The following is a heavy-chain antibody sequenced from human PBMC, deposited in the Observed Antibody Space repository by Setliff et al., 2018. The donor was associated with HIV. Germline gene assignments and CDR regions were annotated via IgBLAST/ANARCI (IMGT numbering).Heavy chain of an antibody. Sequence: PGGSLRLSCAASGFTFRDFAISWVRQAPGKGLQWVSTISSSGGTTYYAAPVNGRFTISRDDSKNTLYLQMNSLKTEDTAVYYCSTDLPSSGFFPDYWGQGTLVTVSS. CDR2: ISSSGGTT. CDR1: GFTFRDFA. V-gene: IGHV3-15*01. J-gene: IGHJ4*02. D-gene: IGHD6-19*01. CDR3: STDLPSSGFFPDY.